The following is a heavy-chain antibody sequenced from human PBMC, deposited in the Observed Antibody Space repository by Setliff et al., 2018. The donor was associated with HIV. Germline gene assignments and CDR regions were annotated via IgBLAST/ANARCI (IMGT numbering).Heavy chain of an antibody. D-gene: IGHD3-9*01. CDR3: ARDSSRGYLDWLSLKYYYSYYIDV. CDR1: GFTFSSYS. V-gene: IGHV3-48*01. J-gene: IGHJ6*03. CDR2: ISSSDTTI. Sequence: GGSLRLSCAASGFTFSSYSMNWVRQTPGKGLEWVSYISSSDTTIYYADSVKGRFTISRDNAKNSLYLQMSSLRAEDTAVYYCARDSSRGYLDWLSLKYYYSYYIDVWGKVTTVTVSS.